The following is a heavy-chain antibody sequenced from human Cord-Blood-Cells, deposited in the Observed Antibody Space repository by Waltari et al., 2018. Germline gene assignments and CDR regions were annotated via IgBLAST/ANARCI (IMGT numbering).Heavy chain of an antibody. CDR1: GGTFSSYA. CDR3: ARVAAYWGGDCPFDY. J-gene: IGHJ4*02. D-gene: IGHD2-21*01. Sequence: QVQLVQSGAEVKKPGSSVKVSCKASGGTFSSYAISWVRQAPGQGLEWMGGIIPIFGTANYAQKFQGRVTITADEPTSTAYMELSSLRSEDTAVYYCARVAAYWGGDCPFDYWGQGTLVTVSS. V-gene: IGHV1-69*01. CDR2: IIPIFGTA.